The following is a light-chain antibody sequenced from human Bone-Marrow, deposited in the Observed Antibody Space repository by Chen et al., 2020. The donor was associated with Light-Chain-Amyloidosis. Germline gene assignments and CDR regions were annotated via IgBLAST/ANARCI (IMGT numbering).Light chain of an antibody. V-gene: IGKV1-6*01. CDR2: AAS. CDR3: LQDHNYPLT. J-gene: IGKJ4*01. CDR1: QDIRND. Sequence: AIQMTRSPSSLSSSVGDRVTITCRASQDIRNDLGWYQQKPGKAPKLLLFAASSLQSGVSSRFSGSGSGTDFTLTISSLQPEDFATYYCLQDHNYPLTFGGGTKLEIK.